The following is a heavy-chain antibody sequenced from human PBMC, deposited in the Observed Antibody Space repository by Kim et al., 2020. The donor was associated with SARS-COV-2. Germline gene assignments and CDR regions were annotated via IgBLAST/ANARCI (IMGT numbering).Heavy chain of an antibody. D-gene: IGHD5-12*01. CDR3: TREIVAHYYGMDV. J-gene: IGHJ6*02. Sequence: SQQFQDRVNITRDTAASTAYMELSSLRSEDTAVYYCTREIVAHYYGMDVWGQGTTVTVSS. V-gene: IGHV1-3*01.